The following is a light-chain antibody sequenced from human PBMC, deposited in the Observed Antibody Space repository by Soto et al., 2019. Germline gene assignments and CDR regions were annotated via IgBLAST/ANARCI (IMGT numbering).Light chain of an antibody. CDR3: QQGGT. V-gene: IGKV3-11*01. CDR2: DAS. CDR1: QSVSNY. Sequence: EIVLTQSPATLSLSPGERATLSCRASQSVSNYIGWYQQRPGQAPRLLIYDASTRATGIPVRFSGSGSGTDFTLTISSLEPEDFAVYYCQQGGTFGQGTRLEIK. J-gene: IGKJ5*01.